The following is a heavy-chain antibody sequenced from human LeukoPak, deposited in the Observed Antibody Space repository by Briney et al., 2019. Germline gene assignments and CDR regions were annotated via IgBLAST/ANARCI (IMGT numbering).Heavy chain of an antibody. CDR2: INPSGETT. V-gene: IGHV1-46*01. J-gene: IGHJ4*02. Sequence: GASVKVSCKASGYTFTTYYIHWVRQAPGQGLEWMGIINPSGETTSYAQKFQGGVTMTRDMSTSTVYLELSSLRSEDTAVHYCARVSEGGGSFNAFDYWGQGTLVTVSS. D-gene: IGHD2-15*01. CDR1: GYTFTTYY. CDR3: ARVSEGGGSFNAFDY.